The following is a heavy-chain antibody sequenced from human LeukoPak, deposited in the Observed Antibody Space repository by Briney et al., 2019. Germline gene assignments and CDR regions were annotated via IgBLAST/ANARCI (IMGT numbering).Heavy chain of an antibody. V-gene: IGHV3-9*01. CDR3: AKDRSPYSGSYPFDY. CDR2: ISWNSGSI. J-gene: IGHJ4*02. CDR1: GFTFSSYA. D-gene: IGHD1-26*01. Sequence: GGSLRLSCAASGFTFSSYAMSWVRQAPGKGLEWVSGISWNSGSIGYADSVKGRFTISRDNAKNSLYLQMNSLRAEDTALYYCAKDRSPYSGSYPFDYWGQGTLVTVSS.